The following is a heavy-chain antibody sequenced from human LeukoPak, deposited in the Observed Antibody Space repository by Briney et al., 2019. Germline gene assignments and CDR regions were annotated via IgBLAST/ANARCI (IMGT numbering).Heavy chain of an antibody. CDR3: ARGLASSNWPHWFDP. V-gene: IGHV3-48*03. CDR1: GFTFSSYA. J-gene: IGHJ5*02. Sequence: GGSLRLSCAASGFTFSSYAMSWVRQAPGKGLEWVSYISAIDSTTYYADSVKGRFTISRDNAKNSLYLQMNSLRVEDTAVYHCARGLASSNWPHWFDPWGQGTLVSVSS. D-gene: IGHD6-13*01. CDR2: ISAIDSTT.